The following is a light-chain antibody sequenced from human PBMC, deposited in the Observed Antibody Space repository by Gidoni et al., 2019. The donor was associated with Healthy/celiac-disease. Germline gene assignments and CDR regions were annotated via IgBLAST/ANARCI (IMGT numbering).Light chain of an antibody. J-gene: IGKJ1*01. CDR2: KAS. V-gene: IGKV1-5*03. Sequence: DIQMTQSPSTLSASVGDRVTITCRASQSISSWLAWYQKKPGKAPKLLIYKASSLESGVPSRFSGSGSGTEFTLTSSSLQPDDVATYYCQQYNSYTRTFGQGTKVEIK. CDR1: QSISSW. CDR3: QQYNSYTRT.